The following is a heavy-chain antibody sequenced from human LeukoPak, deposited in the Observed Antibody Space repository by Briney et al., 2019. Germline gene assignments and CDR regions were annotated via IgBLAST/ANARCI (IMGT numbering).Heavy chain of an antibody. CDR1: GGSLSSYS. V-gene: IGHV4-59*01. Sequence: AGTLSLTCTGSGGSLSSYSLHWIRQPPGKGLEWIGYIYYSGSTNYNPFLKSRVTISVDTSKDQFFLKLSPVTAADTAVYYCARDTTGYSSSWFDCWGQGTLVTVSS. J-gene: IGHJ4*02. CDR3: ARDTTGYSSSWFDC. CDR2: IYYSGST. D-gene: IGHD6-13*01.